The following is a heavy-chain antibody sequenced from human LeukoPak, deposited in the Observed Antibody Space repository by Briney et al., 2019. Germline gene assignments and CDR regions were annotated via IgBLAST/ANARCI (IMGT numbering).Heavy chain of an antibody. CDR3: ARDKGRYYYDSSGYRTLDY. V-gene: IGHV1-8*01. CDR1: GYTFTSFD. Sequence: ASVKVSCKASGYTFTSFDFNWVRQATGQGLEWMGWMKSNNGHTGYAQKFQGRVTITADESTSTAYMELSSLRSEDTAVYYCARDKGRYYYDSSGYRTLDYWGQGTLVTVSS. J-gene: IGHJ4*02. D-gene: IGHD3-22*01. CDR2: MKSNNGHT.